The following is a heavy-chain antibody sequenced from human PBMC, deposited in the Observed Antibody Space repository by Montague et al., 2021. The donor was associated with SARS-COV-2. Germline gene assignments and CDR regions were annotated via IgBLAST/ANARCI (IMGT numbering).Heavy chain of an antibody. J-gene: IGHJ4*02. CDR1: GDSITNHY. CDR2: MHFTGKT. D-gene: IGHD3-10*01. CDR3: ARDRFDFGTGRQGTIDF. V-gene: IGHV4-4*07. Sequence: SETLSLTCSVSGDSITNHYWSWIRQPAGKGLEWIGRMHFTGKTNFSPFFSSRLTMSADTSKNQFSLKLTSVTAADTAIYFCARDRFDFGTGRQGTIDFWGQGTLVTVSS.